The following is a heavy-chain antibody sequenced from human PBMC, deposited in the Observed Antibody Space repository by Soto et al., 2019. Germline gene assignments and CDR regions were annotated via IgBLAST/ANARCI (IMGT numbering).Heavy chain of an antibody. CDR2: ISYDGSNK. CDR1: GFTFSSYG. J-gene: IGHJ6*01. V-gene: IGHV3-30*18. Sequence: QVQLVESGGGVVQPGRSLRLSCAASGFTFSSYGMHWVRQAPGKGLEWVAVISYDGSNKYYADSVKGRFTISRDNSKNTLYLQMNSLRAEDTAVYYCAKDLKGTYYYYYGMDVW. CDR3: AKDLKGTYYYYYGMDV. D-gene: IGHD1-1*01.